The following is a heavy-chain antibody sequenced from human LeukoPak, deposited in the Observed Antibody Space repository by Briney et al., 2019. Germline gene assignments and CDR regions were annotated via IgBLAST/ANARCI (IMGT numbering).Heavy chain of an antibody. V-gene: IGHV3-7*03. CDR3: ARLTGYSSGWYGSRFDY. Sequence: GGSLRLSCAASGFTFSSYWRSWVRQAPGKGREWVANIKQDGSEKYYVDSVKGRFTISRDNAKNSLYLQMNSLRAEDTAVYYCARLTGYSSGWYGSRFDYWGQGTLVTVS. J-gene: IGHJ4*02. CDR2: IKQDGSEK. D-gene: IGHD6-19*01. CDR1: GFTFSSYW.